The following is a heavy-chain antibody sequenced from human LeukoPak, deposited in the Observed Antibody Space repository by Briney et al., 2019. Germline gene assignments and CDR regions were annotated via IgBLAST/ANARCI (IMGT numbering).Heavy chain of an antibody. D-gene: IGHD3-22*01. Sequence: RGSLRLSCAASGFTFSGYYMHWVRQAPGKGLVWVSRIKSDGSTTNYADSVKGRFTISRDNAKNTLYLQMNSLRAEDTAVYYCVRVAPLDNSGPTWGQGTLVTVSS. J-gene: IGHJ5*02. CDR1: GFTFSGYY. V-gene: IGHV3-74*01. CDR3: VRVAPLDNSGPT. CDR2: IKSDGSTT.